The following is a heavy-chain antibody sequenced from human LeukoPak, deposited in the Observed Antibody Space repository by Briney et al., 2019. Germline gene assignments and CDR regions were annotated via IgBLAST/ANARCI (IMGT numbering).Heavy chain of an antibody. Sequence: ASVKVSCKASGYSFTAYYMHWVRQAPGQGLEWMGWISAYNGNTNYAQKLQGRVTMTTDTSTSTVYMELRSLRSDDTAVYYCARDRYFDWLLNYYYYGMDVWGQGTTVTVSS. V-gene: IGHV1-18*04. CDR3: ARDRYFDWLLNYYYYGMDV. D-gene: IGHD3-9*01. J-gene: IGHJ6*02. CDR1: GYSFTAYY. CDR2: ISAYNGNT.